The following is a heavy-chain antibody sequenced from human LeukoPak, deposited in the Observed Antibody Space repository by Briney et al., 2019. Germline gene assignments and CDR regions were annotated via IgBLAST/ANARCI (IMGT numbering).Heavy chain of an antibody. Sequence: AASVKVSCKASGYTFTSYDINWVRQATGQGREWMGWMNPNSGNTGYAQKFQGRVTMTRNTSISTAYMELSSLRSEDTAVYYCARGDSNYNYYYYYYMDVWGKGTTVTVSS. CDR1: GYTFTSYD. D-gene: IGHD4-11*01. CDR2: MNPNSGNT. J-gene: IGHJ6*03. CDR3: ARGDSNYNYYYYYYMDV. V-gene: IGHV1-8*01.